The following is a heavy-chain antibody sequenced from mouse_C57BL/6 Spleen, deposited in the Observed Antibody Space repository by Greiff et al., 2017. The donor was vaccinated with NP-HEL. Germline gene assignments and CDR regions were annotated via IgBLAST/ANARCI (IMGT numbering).Heavy chain of an antibody. CDR3: ARYSNYVRSYYAMDY. Sequence: EVQLVESGGGLVKPGGSLKLSCAASGFTFSDYGMHWVRQAPEKGLEWVAYICSGSSTIYYADTVKGRSTISTDNANNTPFLQMTSLRSEDTAMYYCARYSNYVRSYYAMDYWGKGTTVTVAS. J-gene: IGHJ4*01. CDR2: ICSGSSTI. D-gene: IGHD2-5*01. V-gene: IGHV5-17*01. CDR1: GFTFSDYG.